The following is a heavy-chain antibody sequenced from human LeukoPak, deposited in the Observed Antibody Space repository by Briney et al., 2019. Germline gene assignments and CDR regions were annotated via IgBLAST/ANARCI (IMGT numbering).Heavy chain of an antibody. V-gene: IGHV3-48*02. CDR3: ARDENWAFDY. CDR2: ITRDSGIK. J-gene: IGHJ4*02. Sequence: PGGSLRLSCAASGFTFNNYAMSWVRQAPGKGLEWISYITRDSGIKSYADSVKGRFTISRDNAMNSLSLQMNSLRDEDTALYYCARDENWAFDYWGQGTLVTVSS. CDR1: GFTFNNYA. D-gene: IGHD7-27*01.